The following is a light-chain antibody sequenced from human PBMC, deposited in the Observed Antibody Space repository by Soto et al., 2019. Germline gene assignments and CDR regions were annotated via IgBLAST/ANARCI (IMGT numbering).Light chain of an antibody. CDR3: QQYIRYPFT. V-gene: IGKV1-5*03. J-gene: IGKJ3*01. CDR2: KAS. Sequence: DIQMTQSPSTLSASVGDKVTITCRASQSVRSWLAWYQQKQGKPPNLLIFKASILHTGVPSRFRGTGSETEFTLTIDSLQPDEFATYYCQQYIRYPFTFGPGTKLDTK. CDR1: QSVRSW.